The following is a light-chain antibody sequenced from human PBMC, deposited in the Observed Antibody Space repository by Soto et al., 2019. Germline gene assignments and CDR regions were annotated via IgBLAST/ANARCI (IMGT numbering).Light chain of an antibody. Sequence: QSVLTQPRSVSGSPGQSVTISCTGTSSDIGDYDYVSWFQQHPGRAPRLIIFDVSKRPSGVPDRFSGSKSGSTASLTISWRQAEDESDYYCCSFAGSYSWVFGGGTKLTVL. CDR2: DVS. CDR3: CSFAGSYSWV. J-gene: IGLJ3*02. V-gene: IGLV2-11*01. CDR1: SSDIGDYDY.